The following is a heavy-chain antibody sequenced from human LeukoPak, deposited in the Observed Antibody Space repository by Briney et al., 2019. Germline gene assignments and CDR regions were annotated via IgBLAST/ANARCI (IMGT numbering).Heavy chain of an antibody. D-gene: IGHD3-10*01. CDR3: ARARGGTSLDY. J-gene: IGHJ4*02. CDR2: VSYDGSNK. CDR1: GFTFSDYV. V-gene: IGHV3-30-3*01. Sequence: GGSLRLSCAASGFTFSDYVLHWVRQAPGRGLEWVAVVSYDGSNKYYADSVKGRFTISRDNSKNTFYLQMNSLRADDTALYYCARARGGTSLDYWGQETLVTVSS.